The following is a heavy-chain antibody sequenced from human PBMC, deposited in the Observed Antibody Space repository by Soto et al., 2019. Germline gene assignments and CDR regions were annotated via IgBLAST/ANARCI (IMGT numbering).Heavy chain of an antibody. J-gene: IGHJ4*02. CDR1: GGSISSSGYS. V-gene: IGHV4-30-2*01. D-gene: IGHD4-4*01. Sequence: SETLSLTCAVSGGSISSSGYSWSWIRQPPGKSLEWIGYIYHSGSTYYNPSLKSRVTISVDRSKNQFSLNLSSVTAADTAVYYCARGMTTVTTYDYWGQGTLVTVSS. CDR2: IYHSGST. CDR3: ARGMTTVTTYDY.